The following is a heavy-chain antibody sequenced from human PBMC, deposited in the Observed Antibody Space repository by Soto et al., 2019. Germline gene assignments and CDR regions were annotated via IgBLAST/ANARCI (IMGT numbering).Heavy chain of an antibody. V-gene: IGHV1-8*01. J-gene: IGHJ6*03. D-gene: IGHD4-17*01. CDR1: GYTFTSYD. CDR2: MNPNSGNT. Sequence: ASVKVSCTASGYTFTSYDINWVRQATGQGLEWMGWMNPNSGNTGYAQKFQGRVTMTRNTSISTAYMELSSLRSEDTAVYYCASRGLYGDYGYYYYMDVWGKGTTVTVSS. CDR3: ASRGLYGDYGYYYYMDV.